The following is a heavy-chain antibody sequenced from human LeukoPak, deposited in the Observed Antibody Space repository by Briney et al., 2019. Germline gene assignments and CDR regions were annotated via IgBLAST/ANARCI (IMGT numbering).Heavy chain of an antibody. J-gene: IGHJ6*04. Sequence: GESLKISCKGSGYSFPSYWISWVRQMPGKGLEWVGRIDPSDSYTNYSPSFQGHVTMSADKSISTAYLQWSSLKASDTAMYYCVRSVAGTDYYDYGLDVWGKGTTVTVSS. CDR2: IDPSDSYT. D-gene: IGHD6-19*01. CDR1: GYSFPSYW. V-gene: IGHV5-10-1*01. CDR3: VRSVAGTDYYDYGLDV.